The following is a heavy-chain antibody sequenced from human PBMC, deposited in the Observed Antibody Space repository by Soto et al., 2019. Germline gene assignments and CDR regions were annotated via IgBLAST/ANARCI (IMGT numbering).Heavy chain of an antibody. Sequence: GGSLRLSCAASGFTFSSYAMSWVRQAPGKGLEWVSAISGSGGSTYYADSVKGRFTISRDNSKNTLYLQMNSLRAEDTAVYYCAREQTEDGYYGMDVWGQGTTVTVSS. J-gene: IGHJ6*02. CDR1: GFTFSSYA. V-gene: IGHV3-23*01. CDR3: AREQTEDGYYGMDV. CDR2: ISGSGGST.